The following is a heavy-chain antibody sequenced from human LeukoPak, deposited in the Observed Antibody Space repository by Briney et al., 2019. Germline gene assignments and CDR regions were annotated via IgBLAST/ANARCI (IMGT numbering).Heavy chain of an antibody. J-gene: IGHJ4*02. CDR3: AREALTPYGSGSYYSY. Sequence: SETLSLTCSVSGGSISSSNYYWGWIRQPPGKGLEWIGSIYYSGSTYYNAPLKSRVTMSVDTSKNQFSLKLSSVTAADTAVYYCAREALTPYGSGSYYSYWGQGTLVTVSS. CDR1: GGSISSSNYY. D-gene: IGHD3-10*01. CDR2: IYYSGST. V-gene: IGHV4-39*07.